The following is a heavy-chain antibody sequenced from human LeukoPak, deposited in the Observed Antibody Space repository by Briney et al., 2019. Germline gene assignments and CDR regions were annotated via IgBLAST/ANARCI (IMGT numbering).Heavy chain of an antibody. V-gene: IGHV1-46*01. J-gene: IGHJ4*02. D-gene: IGHD5-24*01. Sequence: ASLKVSCKASGYTFTSYYMHWVRQALGKGFACLGLINPSDGSISYAQKFQGRVTMTRDTSTSTVYMELSSLRSEDTAVYYCARDKKEYGYNYLGAPVYYFDYWGQGTLVTVSS. CDR1: GYTFTSYY. CDR3: ARDKKEYGYNYLGAPVYYFDY. CDR2: INPSDGSI.